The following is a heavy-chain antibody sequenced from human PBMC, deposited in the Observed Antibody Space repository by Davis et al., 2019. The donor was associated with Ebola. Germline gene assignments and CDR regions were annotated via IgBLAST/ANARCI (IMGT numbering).Heavy chain of an antibody. CDR2: IRSKANSYAT. Sequence: GESLKISCAASGFTFSGSAMHWVRQASGKGLEWVGRIRSKANSYATAYAASVKGRFTISRDDSKNTAYLQMNSLKTEDTAVYYCTSRVATMISYFDYWGQGTLVTVSS. CDR1: GFTFSGSA. CDR3: TSRVATMISYFDY. V-gene: IGHV3-73*01. D-gene: IGHD5-12*01. J-gene: IGHJ4*02.